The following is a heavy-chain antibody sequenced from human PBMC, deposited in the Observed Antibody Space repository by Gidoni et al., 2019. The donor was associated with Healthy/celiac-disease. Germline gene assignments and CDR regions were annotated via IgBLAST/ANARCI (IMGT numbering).Heavy chain of an antibody. CDR1: GFTFDDFA. J-gene: IGHJ4*02. D-gene: IGHD2-15*01. Sequence: EVQLVESGGVLVQPGRSLRLSCAASGFTFDDFAMHWVRQAPGKGLEWVSGISWNSGSIGYADSVKGRFTISRDNAKNSLYLQMNSLRAEDTALYYCAKDFMVSVYCSGGSCYGGLDYWGQGTLVTVSS. V-gene: IGHV3-9*01. CDR3: AKDFMVSVYCSGGSCYGGLDY. CDR2: ISWNSGSI.